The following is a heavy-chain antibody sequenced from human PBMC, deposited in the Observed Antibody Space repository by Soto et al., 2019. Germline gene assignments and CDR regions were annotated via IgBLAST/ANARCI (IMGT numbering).Heavy chain of an antibody. D-gene: IGHD3-16*01. CDR2: IIPIFGTA. CDR1: GGTFSSYA. J-gene: IGHJ6*02. CDR3: ARESGATYPRIMSGVDV. V-gene: IGHV1-69*01. Sequence: QVQLVQSGAEVKKPGSSVKVSCKASGGTFSSYAISWVRQAPGQGLEWMGGIIPIFGTAKYAQKFQGRVTITADESTSTAYMELSSLRSEDTAVYYCARESGATYPRIMSGVDVWGQGTTVTVSS.